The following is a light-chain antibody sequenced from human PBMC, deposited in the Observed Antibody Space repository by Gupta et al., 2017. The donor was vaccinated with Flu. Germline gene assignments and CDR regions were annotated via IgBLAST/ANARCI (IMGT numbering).Light chain of an antibody. V-gene: IGLV2-14*01. CDR3: RSYATSGSVV. Sequence: SIIISCISSYSDVSGYNDVSRYQQYPGKAPIIIIDEVTNRPAGVSHRFSGSKSGVTASLTISGLKADDEGDYYCRSYATSGSVVFGGGTKVTVL. CDR2: EVT. CDR1: YSDVSGYND. J-gene: IGLJ2*01.